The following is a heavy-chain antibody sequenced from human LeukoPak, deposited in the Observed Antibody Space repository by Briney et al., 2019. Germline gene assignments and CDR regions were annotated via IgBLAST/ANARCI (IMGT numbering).Heavy chain of an antibody. D-gene: IGHD3-10*01. CDR1: GFTFSSYS. CDR3: ARASMGSGCYNFDY. CDR2: ISSSSSYI. V-gene: IGHV3-21*01. Sequence: GGSLRLSCAASGFTFSSYSMTWVRQAPGKGLEWVSSISSSSSYIYYADSVKGRFTISRDNAKNSLYLQMNSLRAEDTAVYYCARASMGSGCYNFDYWGQGPLVTVSS. J-gene: IGHJ4*02.